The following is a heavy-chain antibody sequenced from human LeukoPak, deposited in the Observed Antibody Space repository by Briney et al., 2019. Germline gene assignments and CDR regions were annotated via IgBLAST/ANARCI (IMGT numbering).Heavy chain of an antibody. CDR3: ATETNGRHYDY. V-gene: IGHV3-21*06. J-gene: IGHJ4*02. Sequence: GGSLRHSCTVSGLTFSASGFNWVRQAPGKGLEWVASIGPTGSDRYHADSIKGRFTISRDNANNFLYLQMNSLRAEDTAVYYCATETNGRHYDYWGQGTLLTVSS. CDR1: GLTFSASG. D-gene: IGHD1-14*01. CDR2: IGPTGSDR.